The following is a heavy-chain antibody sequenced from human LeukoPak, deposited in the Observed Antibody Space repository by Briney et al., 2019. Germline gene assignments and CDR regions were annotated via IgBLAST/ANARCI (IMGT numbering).Heavy chain of an antibody. CDR3: ARVTYYYDSSGPPPGDAFDI. V-gene: IGHV1-18*01. Sequence: GASVKVSCKASGYTFTSYGISWVRQAPGQGLEWMGWISAYNGNTNYAQKLQGRVTMTTDTSTSTAYMELRSQRSDDTAVYYCARVTYYYDSSGPPPGDAFDIWGQGTMVTVSS. J-gene: IGHJ3*02. CDR2: ISAYNGNT. CDR1: GYTFTSYG. D-gene: IGHD3-22*01.